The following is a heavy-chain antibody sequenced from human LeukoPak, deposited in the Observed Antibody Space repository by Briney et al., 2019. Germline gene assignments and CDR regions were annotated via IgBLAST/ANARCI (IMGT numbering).Heavy chain of an antibody. CDR2: IYSSGNT. Sequence: PSETLSLTCTVSGGSISTYYWSWIRQPPGKGLEWIGYIYSSGNTNYNPSLKSRVTISVDTSKNQFSLKLSSVTAADTAVYYCARGVHSMDRWGDWFDPWGQGTLVTVSS. CDR1: GGSISTYY. CDR3: ARGVHSMDRWGDWFDP. V-gene: IGHV4-59*08. D-gene: IGHD3/OR15-3a*01. J-gene: IGHJ5*02.